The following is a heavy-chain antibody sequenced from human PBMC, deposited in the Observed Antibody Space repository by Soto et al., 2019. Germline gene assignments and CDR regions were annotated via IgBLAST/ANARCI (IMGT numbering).Heavy chain of an antibody. CDR1: SGMLSPNY. Sequence: SETRCHSHSGSSGMLSPNYWAWIRQPPGKGLEWVGYIYFGGTTSYNPSLKSRVTISLETSNSQFSLRLSSVTAADTAVYYCARLRAYYQSLDPWG. J-gene: IGHJ5*02. CDR3: ARLRAYYQSLDP. V-gene: IGHV4-59*08. D-gene: IGHD2-21*01. CDR2: IYFGGTT.